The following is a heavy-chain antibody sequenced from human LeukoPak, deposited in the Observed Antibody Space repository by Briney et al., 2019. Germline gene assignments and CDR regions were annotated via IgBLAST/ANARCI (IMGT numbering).Heavy chain of an antibody. V-gene: IGHV1-8*01. D-gene: IGHD1-26*01. Sequence: ASVKVSCKASGYTSTSYDINWVRQATGQGLEWMGWMNPNSGNTGYAQKFQGRVTMTRNTSISTAYMELSSLRSEDTAVYYCARDRKWELGNWFDPWGQGTLVTVSS. J-gene: IGHJ5*02. CDR1: GYTSTSYD. CDR2: MNPNSGNT. CDR3: ARDRKWELGNWFDP.